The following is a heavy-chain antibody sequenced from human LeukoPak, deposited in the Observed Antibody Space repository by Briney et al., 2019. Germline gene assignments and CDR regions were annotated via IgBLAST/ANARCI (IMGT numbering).Heavy chain of an antibody. CDR3: ARDRRDGGYNPGDPRGFAN. J-gene: IGHJ4*02. V-gene: IGHV3-11*06. CDR1: GFTFSDYY. Sequence: PGRSLRLSCAASGFTFSDYYMSWISQAPGKGLEWVSRISSGGGYTGYADSLKGRFTISRDNAKNSLHLQMNSLRAEDTAVYYCARDRRDGGYNPGDPRGFANWGQGTLVTVSS. CDR2: ISSGGGYT. D-gene: IGHD5-24*01.